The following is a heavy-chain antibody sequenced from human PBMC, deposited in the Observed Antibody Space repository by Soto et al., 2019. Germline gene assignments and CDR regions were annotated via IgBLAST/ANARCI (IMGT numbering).Heavy chain of an antibody. D-gene: IGHD3-3*01. J-gene: IGHJ3*02. CDR2: IYHSGST. V-gene: IGHV4-30-2*01. CDR1: GGSISSGGYS. Sequence: SETLSLTCAVSGGSISSGGYSWSWIRQPPGKGLEWIGYIYHSGSTYYNPSLKSRVTISVDRSKNQFSLKLSSVTAADTAVYYCARSVYDFWSGYYTGRAFEIWGQGTMVTVSS. CDR3: ARSVYDFWSGYYTGRAFEI.